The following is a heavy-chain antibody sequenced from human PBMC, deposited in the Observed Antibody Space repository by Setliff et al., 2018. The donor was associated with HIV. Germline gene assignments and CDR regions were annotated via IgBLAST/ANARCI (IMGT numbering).Heavy chain of an antibody. CDR1: GGSISSGDYY. CDR3: ARAPFYYGSGSYQTFDY. V-gene: IGHV4-31*03. D-gene: IGHD3-10*01. J-gene: IGHJ4*02. CDR2: IYYTGIT. Sequence: SETLSLTCTVSGGSISSGDYYWSWIRQHPRKGLEWIGYIYYTGITYYNPSLKSRVTISVDTSKNQFSLKLSSVTAADTAVYYCARAPFYYGSGSYQTFDYWGQGTLVTVSS.